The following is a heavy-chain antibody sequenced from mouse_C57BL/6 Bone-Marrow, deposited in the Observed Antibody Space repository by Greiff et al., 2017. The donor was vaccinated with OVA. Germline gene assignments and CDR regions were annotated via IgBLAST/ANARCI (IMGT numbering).Heavy chain of an antibody. CDR2: IDPSDSYT. Sequence: QVQLQQPGAELVKPGASVKLSCKASGYTFTSYWMQWVKQRPGQGLEWIGEIDPSDSYTNYNQKFKGKATLTVDTSSSTAYMQLSSLTSEDSAVDYCARDGSYAMDYWGQGTSVTVSA. V-gene: IGHV1-50*01. CDR3: ARDGSYAMDY. D-gene: IGHD1-1*01. J-gene: IGHJ4*01. CDR1: GYTFTSYW.